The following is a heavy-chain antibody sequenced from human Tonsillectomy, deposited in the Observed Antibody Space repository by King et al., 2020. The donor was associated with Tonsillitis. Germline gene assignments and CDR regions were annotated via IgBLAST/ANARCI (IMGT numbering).Heavy chain of an antibody. CDR2: INQSGGP. D-gene: IGHD4-11*01. J-gene: IGHJ6*03. V-gene: IGHV4-34*01. CDR1: GGSLRGHF. CDR3: ARVRSRSKVTQENYYYYMDV. Sequence: VQLQQWGAGLLKPSETLSLTCAVYGGSLRGHFWSWIRQPPGKGLEWMGEINQSGGPNYSPSVKSRVNISVNTSRNQFSLKLNSVTAAVTAVYYCARVRSRSKVTQENYYYYMDVWGKGTTVTVSS.